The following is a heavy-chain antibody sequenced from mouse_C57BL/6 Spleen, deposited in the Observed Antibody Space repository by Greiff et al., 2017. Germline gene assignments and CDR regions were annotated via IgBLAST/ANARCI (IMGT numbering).Heavy chain of an antibody. CDR1: GFNFKDDY. CDR3: TAGGGYGVAY. Sequence: VQLQQSGAELVRPGASVKLSCTASGFNFKDDYMHWVKQRPEQGLEWIGWIDPENGDTEYASKFQGKATITADTSSNTAYLQLSSLTSEDTAVYYCTAGGGYGVAYWGQGTLVTVSA. V-gene: IGHV14-4*01. CDR2: IDPENGDT. D-gene: IGHD2-2*01. J-gene: IGHJ3*01.